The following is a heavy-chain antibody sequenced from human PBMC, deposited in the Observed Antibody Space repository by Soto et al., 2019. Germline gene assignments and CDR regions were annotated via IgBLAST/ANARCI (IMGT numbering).Heavy chain of an antibody. CDR2: ISGSGGST. CDR1: GFTFSSYA. V-gene: IGHV3-23*01. Sequence: EVQLLESGGGLVQPGGSLRLSCAASGFTFSSYAMSWVRQAPGKGLEWVSAISGSGGSTYYADSVKGRFTISRDNSKKWLYLQMNSLGAEDTAVYYCAKVLGVGSGYYFGGGAFDIWGQGTMVTVSS. D-gene: IGHD3-22*01. J-gene: IGHJ3*02. CDR3: AKVLGVGSGYYFGGGAFDI.